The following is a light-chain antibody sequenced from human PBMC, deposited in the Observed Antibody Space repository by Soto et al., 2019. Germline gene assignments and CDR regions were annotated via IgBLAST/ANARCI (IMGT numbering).Light chain of an antibody. V-gene: IGKV1-5*03. Sequence: DIQMTQSPSTLSASVGDRVTITCRASQSTSTWLAWYQQRPGKTPKLLISEASKLESGVPSRFSGSGSGTEFTLTISSLQPYDFATYYCQQYITYPYAFGQGTNVEIK. CDR1: QSTSTW. CDR2: EAS. CDR3: QQYITYPYA. J-gene: IGKJ1*01.